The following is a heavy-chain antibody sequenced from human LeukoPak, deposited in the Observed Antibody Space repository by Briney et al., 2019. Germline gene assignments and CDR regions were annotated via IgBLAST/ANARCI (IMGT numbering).Heavy chain of an antibody. J-gene: IGHJ4*02. CDR3: AKDRDTAMEIDY. V-gene: IGHV3-33*06. CDR2: IWYDGSNK. Sequence: GGSLRLSCAASGFTFSNYGMHWVRQAPGRGLEWVAVIWYDGSNKYYADSVKGRFTISRDNSKNTLYLQMKSLRAEDTAVYYCAKDRDTAMEIDYWGQGTLVTVSS. CDR1: GFTFSNYG. D-gene: IGHD5-18*01.